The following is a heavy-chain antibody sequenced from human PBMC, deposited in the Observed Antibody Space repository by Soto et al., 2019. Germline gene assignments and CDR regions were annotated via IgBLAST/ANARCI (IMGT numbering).Heavy chain of an antibody. Sequence: PSETLSLTCTVSGGSVSSGSYYWSWIRQPPGKGLEWIGYIYYSGSTNYNPSLKSRVTISVDTSKNQFSLKLSSVTDADTAVYYCASSLRSRWFDPWGKGTLVTVSS. CDR3: ASSLRSRWFDP. D-gene: IGHD3-3*01. J-gene: IGHJ5*02. CDR2: IYYSGST. CDR1: GGSVSSGSYY. V-gene: IGHV4-61*01.